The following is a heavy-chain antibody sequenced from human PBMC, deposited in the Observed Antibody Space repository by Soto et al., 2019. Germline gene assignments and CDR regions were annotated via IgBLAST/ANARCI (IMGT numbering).Heavy chain of an antibody. D-gene: IGHD6-13*01. CDR1: GFTFSSYA. Sequence: EVQLLESGGGLVQPGGSLRLSCAASGFTFSSYAMSWVRQAPGKGLEWVSAISGSGGSTYYADSVKGRFTISRDNSKNTLYLQMNSLRAEDTAVYYCAKGARLYSSSWYLFDYWGQGTLVTVSS. J-gene: IGHJ4*02. CDR2: ISGSGGST. CDR3: AKGARLYSSSWYLFDY. V-gene: IGHV3-23*01.